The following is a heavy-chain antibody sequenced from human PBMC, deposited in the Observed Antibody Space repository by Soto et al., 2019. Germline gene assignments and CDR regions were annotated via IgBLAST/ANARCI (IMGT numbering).Heavy chain of an antibody. D-gene: IGHD3-10*01. J-gene: IGHJ6*02. CDR1: GYTFTSYY. CDR2: INPSGGST. V-gene: IGHV1-46*01. CDR3: ARSPITMVRGVNPYYYYYGMDV. Sequence: SVKVSCNASGYTFTSYYMHWVRQAPGQGLEWMGIINPSGGSTSYAQKFQGRVTMTRDTSTSTVYMELSSLRSEDTAVYYCARSPITMVRGVNPYYYYYGMDVWGQGTTVTVSS.